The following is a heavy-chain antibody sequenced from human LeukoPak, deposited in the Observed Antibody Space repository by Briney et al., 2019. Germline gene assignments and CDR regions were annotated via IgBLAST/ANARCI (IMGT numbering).Heavy chain of an antibody. CDR2: IYYSGST. Sequence: SETLSLTCTVSGGSISSYYWSWIRQPPGKGLEWIGYIYYSGSTNYNPSLKSRVTISVDTSKDQFSLKLSSVTAADTAVYYCARQAPVGWFDPWGQGTLVTVSS. CDR3: ARQAPVGWFDP. J-gene: IGHJ5*02. V-gene: IGHV4-59*08. CDR1: GGSISSYY.